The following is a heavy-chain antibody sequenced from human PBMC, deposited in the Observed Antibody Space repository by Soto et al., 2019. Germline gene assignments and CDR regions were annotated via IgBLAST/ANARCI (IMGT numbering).Heavy chain of an antibody. CDR1: GFTFSDHY. V-gene: IGHV3-11*03. Sequence: GGSLRLSCATSGFTFSDHYMTWIRQAPGKGLEFISYISPGGRYTNYGDSVKGRFTISRDNSKNTLYLQMNSLRAEDTAVYYCAKPISVGPRQIQAFDYWGQGTLVTVSS. J-gene: IGHJ4*02. CDR2: ISPGGRYT. D-gene: IGHD2-15*01. CDR3: AKPISVGPRQIQAFDY.